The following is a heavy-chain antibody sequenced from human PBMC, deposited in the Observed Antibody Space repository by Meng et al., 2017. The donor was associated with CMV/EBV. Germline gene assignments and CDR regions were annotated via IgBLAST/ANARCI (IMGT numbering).Heavy chain of an antibody. D-gene: IGHD2-2*01. Sequence: SVKVSCKASGGTFSSYAISWVRQAPGQGLEWMGGIIPILGIANYAQKFQGRVTITADKSTSAAYMELSSLRSEDTAVYYCARFQLPGPHNWFDPWGQGTLVTVSS. J-gene: IGHJ5*02. CDR2: IIPILGIA. CDR1: GGTFSSYA. V-gene: IGHV1-69*10. CDR3: ARFQLPGPHNWFDP.